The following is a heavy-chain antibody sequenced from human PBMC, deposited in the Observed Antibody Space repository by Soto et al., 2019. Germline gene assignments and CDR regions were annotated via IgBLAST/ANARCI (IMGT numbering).Heavy chain of an antibody. D-gene: IGHD3-10*01. CDR2: INHSGST. J-gene: IGHJ5*02. Sequence: QVQLQQWGAGLLKPSETLSLTCAVYGGSFSGYYWSWIRQPPGKGLEWIGEINHSGSTNYNPSLKSRVTISVDTSKNQFSLKLSSVTAADRAVYYCARLWFGIPTPLNWFDPWGQGTLVTVSS. CDR3: ARLWFGIPTPLNWFDP. V-gene: IGHV4-34*01. CDR1: GGSFSGYY.